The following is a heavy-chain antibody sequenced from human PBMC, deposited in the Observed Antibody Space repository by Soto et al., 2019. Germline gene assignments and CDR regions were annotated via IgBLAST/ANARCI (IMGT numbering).Heavy chain of an antibody. D-gene: IGHD6-13*01. CDR3: TIGSWSGEVLHI. J-gene: IGHJ3*02. CDR2: IIPMLGIR. CDR1: GGTFSTYG. Sequence: QVQLVQSGAEVKKPGSSVKVSCKDSGGTFSTYGMFWVRQAPGQGLEWMGRIIPMLGIRNYAQRFQDRVTITADKSTSTAHMELGSIISEDTSMYYCTIGSWSGEVLHIWGQGTMVTVS. V-gene: IGHV1-69*04.